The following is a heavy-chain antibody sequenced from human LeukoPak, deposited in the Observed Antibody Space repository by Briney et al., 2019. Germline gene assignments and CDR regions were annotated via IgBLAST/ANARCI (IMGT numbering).Heavy chain of an antibody. D-gene: IGHD3-9*01. V-gene: IGHV3-21*01. Sequence: GSLRLSRAASGFTFSSYSMNWVRPAPGKGLEWVSSISSSSSYIYYADSVKGRFTISRDNAKNSLYLQMNSLRAEDTAVYYCARVHDWLTYYFDYWGQGTLVTVSS. CDR2: ISSSSSYI. J-gene: IGHJ4*02. CDR3: ARVHDWLTYYFDY. CDR1: GFTFSSYS.